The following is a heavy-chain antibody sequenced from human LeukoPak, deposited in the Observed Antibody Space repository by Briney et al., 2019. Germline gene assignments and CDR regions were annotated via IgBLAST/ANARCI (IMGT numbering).Heavy chain of an antibody. CDR3: ARDAVVPAATGGLRYGMDV. D-gene: IGHD2-2*01. J-gene: IGHJ6*02. Sequence: SQTLSLTCTVSGGSISSGDYYWSWIRQPPGKGLEWIGYIYYSGSTYYNPSLKSRVTISVDTSKNQFSLKLRSVTAADTAVYYCARDAVVPAATGGLRYGMDVWGQGTTVTVSS. CDR1: GGSISSGDYY. CDR2: IYYSGST. V-gene: IGHV4-30-4*01.